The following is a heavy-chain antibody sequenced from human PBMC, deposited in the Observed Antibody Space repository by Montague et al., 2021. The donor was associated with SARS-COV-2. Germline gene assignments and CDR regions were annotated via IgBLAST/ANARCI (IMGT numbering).Heavy chain of an antibody. CDR3: VRDTGSAQAGFDA. J-gene: IGHJ4*02. D-gene: IGHD4-17*01. CDR2: PNYRSKRTS. CDR1: GDSDGVNPAA. V-gene: IGHV6-1*01. Sequence: CAISGDSDGVNPAAWSWVRQSRTRVIEWLGRPNYRSKRTSDYATSVEGRISIDPDTSKNQFFLHLRSVTPEDTGVYYCVRDTGSAQAGFDAWGQGTLITVSS.